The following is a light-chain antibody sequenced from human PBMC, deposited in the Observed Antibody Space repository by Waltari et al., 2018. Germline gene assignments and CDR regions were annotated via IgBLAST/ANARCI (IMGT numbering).Light chain of an antibody. J-gene: IGKJ2*01. V-gene: IGKV1-5*01. Sequence: DIQMTQSPSTLSASVGYRVTNTCRASQNINTYLAWYQHKPGKAPKLLIYGGSTLESGVPLRFSGSGSGTEFTLTISSLQPDDFATYYCQRYNSYSNTFGQGTKLEIK. CDR2: GGS. CDR3: QRYNSYSNT. CDR1: QNINTY.